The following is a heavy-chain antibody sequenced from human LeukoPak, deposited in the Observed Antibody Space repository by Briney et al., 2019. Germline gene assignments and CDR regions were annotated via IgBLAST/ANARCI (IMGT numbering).Heavy chain of an antibody. CDR3: ARDQYDILTGYHDY. V-gene: IGHV3-7*01. Sequence: GGSLRLSCAASGFTFSSYWMSWVRQAPGRGLEWVANIKQDGSEKYYVDSVKGRFTISRDNAKNSLYLQMNSLRAEDTAVYYCARDQYDILTGYHDYWGQGTLVTVSS. D-gene: IGHD3-9*01. CDR1: GFTFSSYW. J-gene: IGHJ4*02. CDR2: IKQDGSEK.